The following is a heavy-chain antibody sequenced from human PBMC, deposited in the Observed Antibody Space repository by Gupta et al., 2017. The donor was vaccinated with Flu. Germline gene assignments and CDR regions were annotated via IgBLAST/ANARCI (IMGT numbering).Heavy chain of an antibody. CDR3: ARYHLNYYHDS. Sequence: GGSISGSCWSWVRQPPGKGLEWIGYIYSSGGANYNPSLKSRVTMSVDMSKNQFSLRLTSVTTADTAVYYCARYHLNYYHDSWGQGTLVTVSS. D-gene: IGHD2-2*01. CDR2: IYSSGGA. V-gene: IGHV4-59*01. J-gene: IGHJ4*02. CDR1: GGSISGSC.